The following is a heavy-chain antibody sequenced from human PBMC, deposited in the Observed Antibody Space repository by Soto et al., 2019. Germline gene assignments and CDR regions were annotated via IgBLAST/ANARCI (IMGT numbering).Heavy chain of an antibody. V-gene: IGHV3-64*01. J-gene: IGHJ4*02. D-gene: IGHD6-13*01. CDR1: GFTFSTYA. CDR3: VRRSSALDY. CDR2: IKSNGGST. Sequence: EVQLVESGGGLVPPGGSLRLSCAASGFTFSTYAMHWVRQATGKGLECVSAIKSNGGSTYYSNSVKRRVTISRDNSKNALFRQMGSLGPEDMAVYYCVRRSSALDYWGEGTLVTVSS.